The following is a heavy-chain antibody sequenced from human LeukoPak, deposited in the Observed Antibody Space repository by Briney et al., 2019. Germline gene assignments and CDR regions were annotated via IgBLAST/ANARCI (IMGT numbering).Heavy chain of an antibody. V-gene: IGHV1-18*01. CDR1: GYTFTSYG. CDR3: ARDGGIAVAGTRVHGGLH. D-gene: IGHD6-19*01. CDR2: ISAYNGNT. J-gene: IGHJ4*02. Sequence: GASVKVSCKASGYTFTSYGISWVRQAPGQGLEWMGWISAYNGNTNYAQKLQGRVTMTTDTSTSTAYMELRSLRSDDTALYYCARDGGIAVAGTRVHGGLHWGQGTLVTVSS.